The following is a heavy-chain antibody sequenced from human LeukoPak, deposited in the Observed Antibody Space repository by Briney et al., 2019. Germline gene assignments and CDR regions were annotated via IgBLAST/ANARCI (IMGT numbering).Heavy chain of an antibody. CDR2: ISYDGSNK. V-gene: IGHV3-30*18. CDR1: GFTFSSYG. CDR3: AKDHLSGYDYYYYGMDV. Sequence: GGSLRLSCAASGFTFSSYGMHWVRQAPGMGLEWVAVISYDGSNKYYAGSVKGRFTISRNNSKNTLYLQMNSLRAEDTAVYYCAKDHLSGYDYYYYGMDVWGQGTTVTVSS. D-gene: IGHD3-22*01. J-gene: IGHJ6*02.